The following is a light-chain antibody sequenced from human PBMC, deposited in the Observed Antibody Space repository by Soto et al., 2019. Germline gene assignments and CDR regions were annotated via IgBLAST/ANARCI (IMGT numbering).Light chain of an antibody. J-gene: IGKJ2*01. Sequence: DIVMTQSPDSLAVSLGERATIKCKSSQSVFYNSTNENYLAWYQQRPGQPPKLLIYWASSRASGVHDRFSGSGSGTEFTLAISSLQPEDVAVYYCQQYFSTPPHTFGQGIKLEIK. CDR1: QSVFYNSTNENY. CDR2: WAS. CDR3: QQYFSTPPHT. V-gene: IGKV4-1*01.